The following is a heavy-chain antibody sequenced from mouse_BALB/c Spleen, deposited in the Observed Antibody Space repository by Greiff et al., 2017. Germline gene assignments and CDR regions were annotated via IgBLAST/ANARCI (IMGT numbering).Heavy chain of an antibody. Sequence: QVHVKQSGPEVVRPGVSVKISCKGSGYTFTDYAMHWVKQSHAKSLEWIGVISTYNGNTNYNQKFKGKATMTVDKSSSTAYMELARLTSEDSAIYYCARSFDYDEGGYAMDYWGQGTSVTVSS. CDR3: ARSFDYDEGGYAMDY. D-gene: IGHD2-4*01. CDR2: ISTYNGNT. CDR1: GYTFTDYA. V-gene: IGHV1-67*01. J-gene: IGHJ4*01.